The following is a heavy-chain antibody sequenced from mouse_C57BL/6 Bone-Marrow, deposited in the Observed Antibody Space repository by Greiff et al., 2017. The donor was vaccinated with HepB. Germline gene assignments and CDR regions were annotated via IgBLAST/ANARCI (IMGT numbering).Heavy chain of an antibody. Sequence: QVQLQQSGAELVKPGASVKLYCKASGYTFTEYTIHWVKQRSGQGLEWIGWFYPGSGSIKYNEKFKDKATLTADKSSSTVYMELSRLTSEDSAVYFCARHEDRPMVTTDGLWFAYWGQGTLVTVSA. CDR1: GYTFTEYT. V-gene: IGHV1-62-2*01. D-gene: IGHD2-2*01. CDR3: ARHEDRPMVTTDGLWFAY. CDR2: FYPGSGSI. J-gene: IGHJ3*01.